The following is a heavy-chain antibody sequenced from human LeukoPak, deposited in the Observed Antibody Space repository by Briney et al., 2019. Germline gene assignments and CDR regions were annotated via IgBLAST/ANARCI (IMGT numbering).Heavy chain of an antibody. Sequence: GGSLRLSCAASGFTFSSYAMHWVRQAPGKGLEWVAVISYDGSSKYYADSVKGRFTISRDNSKNTLYLQMNSLRAEDTAVYYCARGAAYGDYRYYFDYWGQGTLVTVSS. J-gene: IGHJ4*02. D-gene: IGHD4-17*01. CDR2: ISYDGSSK. V-gene: IGHV3-30*04. CDR3: ARGAAYGDYRYYFDY. CDR1: GFTFSSYA.